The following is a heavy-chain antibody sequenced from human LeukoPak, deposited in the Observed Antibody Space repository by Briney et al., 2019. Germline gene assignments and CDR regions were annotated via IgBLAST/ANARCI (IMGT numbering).Heavy chain of an antibody. CDR2: FYPEDGET. CDR1: GYTLTELS. CDR3: ASSIAARDQNWGYYYYMDV. J-gene: IGHJ6*03. Sequence: ASVTVSCKVSGYTLTELSMHWVRQAPGKGVEWMGGFYPEDGETIYAQKFQGRVTITEDTSTDTAYMELSSLRSEDTAVYYCASSIAARDQNWGYYYYMDVWGKGTTVTVSS. V-gene: IGHV1-24*01. D-gene: IGHD6-6*01.